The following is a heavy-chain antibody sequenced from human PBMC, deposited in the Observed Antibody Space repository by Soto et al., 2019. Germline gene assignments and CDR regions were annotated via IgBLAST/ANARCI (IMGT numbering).Heavy chain of an antibody. J-gene: IGHJ6*02. CDR2: IYYSGST. D-gene: IGHD1-1*01. CDR1: GGSISSYY. V-gene: IGHV4-59*01. CDR3: AIGTVSYYYGMDV. Sequence: SETLSLTCTVSGGSISSYYWSWIRQPPGKGLEWIGYIYYSGSTNYNPSLKSRVTISVDTSKNQFSLKLSSVTAADTAVYYCAIGTVSYYYGMDVWGQGTTVTVSS.